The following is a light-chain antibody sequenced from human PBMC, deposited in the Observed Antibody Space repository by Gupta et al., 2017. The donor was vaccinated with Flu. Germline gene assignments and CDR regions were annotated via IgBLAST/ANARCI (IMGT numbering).Light chain of an antibody. CDR2: DAS. Sequence: DIQMTQSPSSLSASPGDRVTITCRASQSINTYLNWYQQKPGKAPKFLIYDASNLKSGVPSRFSGSGSGTDFTLTISRLQPEEFATYYCQQRDNTPITFGQGTPLDIK. V-gene: IGKV1-39*01. J-gene: IGKJ5*01. CDR1: QSINTY. CDR3: QQRDNTPIT.